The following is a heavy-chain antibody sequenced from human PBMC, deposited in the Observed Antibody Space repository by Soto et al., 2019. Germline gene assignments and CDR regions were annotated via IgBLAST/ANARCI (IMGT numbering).Heavy chain of an antibody. Sequence: QVRIMESGGGVVQPGGSLRLAFRTSGFTFGSFSLHWLRRAPGKGLEWVAVIGSTGVTYYADSVKGRFTVSRDNSQDTLFLHMDSLRLDDTAVYYCAREVVTTKWYFDHWSPGILVTVS. D-gene: IGHD1-1*01. V-gene: IGHV3-30*04. CDR1: GFTFGSFS. CDR2: IGSTGVT. CDR3: AREVVTTKWYFDH. J-gene: IGHJ4*02.